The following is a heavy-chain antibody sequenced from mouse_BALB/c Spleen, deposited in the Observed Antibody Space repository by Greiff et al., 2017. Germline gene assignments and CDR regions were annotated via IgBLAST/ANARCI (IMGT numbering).Heavy chain of an antibody. D-gene: IGHD1-2*01. V-gene: IGHV5-6-5*01. J-gene: IGHJ4*01. CDR1: GFTFSSYA. Sequence: EVLLVESGGGLVKPGGSLKLSCAASGFTFSSYAMSWVRQTPEKRLEWVASISSGGSTYYPDSVKGRFTISRDNARNILYLQMSSLRSEDTAMYYCARGLLRLYYAMDYWGQGTSVTVSS. CDR3: ARGLLRLYYAMDY. CDR2: ISSGGST.